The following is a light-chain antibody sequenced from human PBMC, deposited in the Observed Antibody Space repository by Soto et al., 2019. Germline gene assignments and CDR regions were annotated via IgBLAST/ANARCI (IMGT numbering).Light chain of an antibody. CDR3: ATWDDSLNDVV. J-gene: IGLJ1*01. CDR2: SNN. Sequence: QSVLTQPPSASGTPGQRVTISCSGSSSNIGSNTVTWYQQLPGTAPKLLIYSNNQRPSGVPDRFSGSKSGTSASLAISGLQSEDEADYFCATWDDSLNDVVFGTGTKVTVL. V-gene: IGLV1-44*01. CDR1: SSNIGSNT.